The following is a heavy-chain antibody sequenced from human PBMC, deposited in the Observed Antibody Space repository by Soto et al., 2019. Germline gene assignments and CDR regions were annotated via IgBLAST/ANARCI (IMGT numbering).Heavy chain of an antibody. D-gene: IGHD2-8*02. CDR1: GYTFTSYG. CDR2: ISAYNGHT. V-gene: IGHV1-18*01. CDR3: ARDGGVQARFDT. Sequence: QVQLVQSGAEVKKPGASVKVSCKASGYTFTSYGISWVRPAPGQGLEWMGWISAYNGHTNYAQKLQGRVTMTTDTSTMAAYIELRSLRADGTAVSYCARDGGVQARFDTWGQGTLVTVSS. J-gene: IGHJ5*02.